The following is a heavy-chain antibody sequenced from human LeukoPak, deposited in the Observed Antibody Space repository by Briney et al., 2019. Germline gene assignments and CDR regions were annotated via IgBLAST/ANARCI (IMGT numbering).Heavy chain of an antibody. Sequence: ASVKVSCKASGYTFTGYYMHWVRQAPGQGLEWMGWINPNSGGTNYAQKFQGRVTMTRDTSISTAYMELSRLRSDDTAVYYCARSTIWSYYYYYMDVWGKGTTVTISS. J-gene: IGHJ6*03. CDR2: INPNSGGT. V-gene: IGHV1-2*02. CDR3: ARSTIWSYYYYYMDV. CDR1: GYTFTGYY. D-gene: IGHD3-9*01.